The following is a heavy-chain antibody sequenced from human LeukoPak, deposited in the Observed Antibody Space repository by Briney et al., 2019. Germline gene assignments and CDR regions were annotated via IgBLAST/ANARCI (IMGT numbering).Heavy chain of an antibody. J-gene: IGHJ3*02. CDR1: GLTFSSYE. CDR2: ISSSGSTI. V-gene: IGHV3-48*03. CDR3: ARYSGSHPRGAFDI. Sequence: GGSLRLSCAASGLTFSSYEMNWVRQAPGKGLEWVSYISSSGSTIYYADSVKGRFTISRDNAKNSLYLQMNSLRAEDTAVYYCARYSGSHPRGAFDIWGQGTMVTVSS. D-gene: IGHD1-26*01.